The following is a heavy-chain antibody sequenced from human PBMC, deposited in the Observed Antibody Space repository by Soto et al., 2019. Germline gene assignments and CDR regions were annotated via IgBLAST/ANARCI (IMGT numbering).Heavy chain of an antibody. CDR3: ARASSPTMIVDS. CDR1: GFTFSDYY. Sequence: GGSLRVSCSASGFTFSDYYMSWIRHAPGKGLEWVSYISSSSSYTNYADSVKGRFTISRENAKNSLYLQMNSVRAEDTAVYYCARASSPTMIVDSWGQGTVVPVSS. J-gene: IGHJ1*01. V-gene: IGHV3-11*06. CDR2: ISSSSSYT. D-gene: IGHD3-22*01.